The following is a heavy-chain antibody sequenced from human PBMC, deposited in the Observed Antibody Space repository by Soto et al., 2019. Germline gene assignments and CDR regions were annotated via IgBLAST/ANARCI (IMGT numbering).Heavy chain of an antibody. CDR1: GYTFTHYY. CDR3: ATSVNSAMAFDY. V-gene: IGHV1-46*01. J-gene: IGHJ4*02. D-gene: IGHD5-18*01. Sequence: QVQLVQSGAEVKKPGASVRVSCKPSGYTFTHYYIHWVRQAPGQGLEWMGIINPNGGITTYAQKFRAGFSMTRDTSTSTVYLELSSLRSEDSAVYYCATSVNSAMAFDYWGQGTLVTVSS. CDR2: INPNGGIT.